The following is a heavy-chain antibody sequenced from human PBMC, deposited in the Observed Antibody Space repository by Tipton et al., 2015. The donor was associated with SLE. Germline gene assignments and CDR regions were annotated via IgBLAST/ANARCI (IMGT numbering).Heavy chain of an antibody. V-gene: IGHV4-39*02. Sequence: GLVKPSQTLSLFCTVSGGSVSSGGYYWSWIRQPPGKGPEWIGRITNNGNTYYIPSLQSRVTMSVDTSKNHFSLKLSSVTAADTAVYYCAREFLSPMTTVHWYFDLWGRGTLVTVSS. J-gene: IGHJ2*01. CDR3: AREFLSPMTTVHWYFDL. CDR2: ITNNGNT. D-gene: IGHD4-11*01. CDR1: GGSVSSGGYY.